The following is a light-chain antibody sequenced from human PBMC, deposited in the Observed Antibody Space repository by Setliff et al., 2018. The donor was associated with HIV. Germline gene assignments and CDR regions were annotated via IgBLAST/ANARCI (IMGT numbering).Light chain of an antibody. Sequence: QSVLTQPASVSGSPGQSITISCTGTSSDVGGYNYVSWYQQLPGTAPKLLIYSNNQRPSGVPDRFSGSKSGTSASLAISGLRSEDEADYYCAAWDDSLSGLYVFGAGTRSPS. CDR3: AAWDDSLSGLYV. CDR2: SNN. CDR1: SSDVGGYNY. J-gene: IGLJ1*01. V-gene: IGLV1-47*01.